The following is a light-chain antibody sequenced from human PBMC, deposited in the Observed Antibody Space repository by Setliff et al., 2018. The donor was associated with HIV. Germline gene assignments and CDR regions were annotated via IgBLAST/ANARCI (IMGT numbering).Light chain of an antibody. CDR2: GAS. Sequence: EIVLTQSPGTLSLSPGERATLSCRASQSVSSSYLAWYQQKPGQAPRLLIHGASSRATGIPDRFSGSGSGTDFTLTISRLEPEDFAVYYCQRFGSSPLYTFGQGTKVDIK. CDR1: QSVSSSY. V-gene: IGKV3-20*01. CDR3: QRFGSSPLYT. J-gene: IGKJ2*01.